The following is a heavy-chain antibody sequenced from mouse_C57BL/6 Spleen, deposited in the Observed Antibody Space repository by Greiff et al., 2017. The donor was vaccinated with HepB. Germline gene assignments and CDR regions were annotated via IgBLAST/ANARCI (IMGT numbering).Heavy chain of an antibody. J-gene: IGHJ3*01. V-gene: IGHV5-16*01. CDR3: ARGVYYDYDGGAWFAY. Sequence: EVHLVESAGGLVQPGSSMKLSCTASGFTFSDYYMAWVRQVPEKGLEWVANINYDGSSTYYLDSLKSRFIISRDNAKNILYLQMSSLKSEDTATYYCARGVYYDYDGGAWFAYWGQGTLVTVSA. CDR1: GFTFSDYY. CDR2: INYDGSST. D-gene: IGHD2-4*01.